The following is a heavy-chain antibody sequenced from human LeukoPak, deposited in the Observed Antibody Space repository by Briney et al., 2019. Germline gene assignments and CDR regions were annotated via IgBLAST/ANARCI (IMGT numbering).Heavy chain of an antibody. J-gene: IGHJ4*02. D-gene: IGHD3-22*01. CDR3: AKSRDSSGYLGLSAY. CDR2: ISSSGANT. Sequence: GGSLRLSCAASGFTFNNYAMSWVRQAPGKGLEWVSTISSSGANTYYADSVKGRFTISRDNSKNTLYLQMNSLRAEDTAVYHCAKSRDSSGYLGLSAYWGQGTLVTVSS. V-gene: IGHV3-23*01. CDR1: GFTFNNYA.